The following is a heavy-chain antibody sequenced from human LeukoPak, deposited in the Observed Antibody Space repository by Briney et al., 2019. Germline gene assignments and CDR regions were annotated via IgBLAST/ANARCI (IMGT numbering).Heavy chain of an antibody. CDR1: GGSISTYY. CDR2: IYTSGST. Sequence: PSETLSLTCTVSGGSISTYYWSWIRQPPGKGLEWIGYIYTSGSTNYNPSLKSRVTISVDTSKNQFSLKLSSVTAADTAVYYCARQGPGQLVPYYYMDVWGKGTTVTVSS. CDR3: ARQGPGQLVPYYYMDV. V-gene: IGHV4-4*09. D-gene: IGHD6-6*01. J-gene: IGHJ6*03.